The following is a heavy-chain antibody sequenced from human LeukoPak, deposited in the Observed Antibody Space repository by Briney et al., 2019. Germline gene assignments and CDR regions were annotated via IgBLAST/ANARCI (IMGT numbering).Heavy chain of an antibody. CDR2: ISYDGSNK. CDR1: GFTFSSYD. J-gene: IGHJ4*02. V-gene: IGHV3-30*04. D-gene: IGHD1-1*01. Sequence: PCRSLTLSCAASGFTFSSYDMHWVRQAPGKGLEWVAVISYDGSNKYYADSVKGRVTISRDNSKNTLYLQMNSLRAEDTAVYYCARERYAGYYFDYWGQGTLVTVSS. CDR3: ARERYAGYYFDY.